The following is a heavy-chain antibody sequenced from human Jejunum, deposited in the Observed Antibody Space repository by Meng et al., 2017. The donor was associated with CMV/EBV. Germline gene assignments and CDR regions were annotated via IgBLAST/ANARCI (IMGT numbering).Heavy chain of an antibody. J-gene: IGHJ4*02. Sequence: SMSNYYWSWIRQPPGKGLEWIGYVSSSGGTNRHPSLNSRDTTSVDTSKNQFSLKLSSVTAADTAVYYCARDRHYYDSSGYNLYFDYWGQGMLVTVSS. CDR2: VSSSGGT. CDR1: SMSNYY. CDR3: ARDRHYYDSSGYNLYFDY. V-gene: IGHV4-59*01. D-gene: IGHD3-22*01.